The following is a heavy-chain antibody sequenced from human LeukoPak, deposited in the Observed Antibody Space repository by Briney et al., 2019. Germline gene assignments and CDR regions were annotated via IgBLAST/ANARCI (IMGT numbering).Heavy chain of an antibody. CDR3: AKDPRTGSYMTRHFY. V-gene: IGHV1-18*01. CDR2: ISAYNGNI. D-gene: IGHD1-26*01. J-gene: IGHJ4*02. Sequence: VASVKVSCWASGYTFTAYGITWVRQAPGQGLEWMGWISAYNGNIKYAQKIQGRVTMTTDTSTGTAYMELRSLRSDDTAVYYCAKDPRTGSYMTRHFYWGQGTLVTVPS. CDR1: GYTFTAYG.